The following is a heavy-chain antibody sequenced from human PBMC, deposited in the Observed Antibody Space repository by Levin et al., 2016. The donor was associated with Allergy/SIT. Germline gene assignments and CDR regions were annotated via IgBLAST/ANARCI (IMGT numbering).Heavy chain of an antibody. CDR1: GFTFSSND. CDR2: IWYDGSNK. D-gene: IGHD6-13*01. V-gene: IGHV3-33*01. CDR3: ARAYSRSPLED. J-gene: IGHJ4*02. Sequence: GESLKISCAASGFTFSSNDLHWVRQAPGKGLEWVAVIWYDGSNKYYADSVKGRFTISRDNSKNTLYLQMNSLRAEDTAVYYCARAYSRSPLEDWGQGTLVTVSS.